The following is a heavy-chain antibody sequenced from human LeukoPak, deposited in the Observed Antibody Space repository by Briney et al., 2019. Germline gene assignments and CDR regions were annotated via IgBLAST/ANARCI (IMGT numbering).Heavy chain of an antibody. D-gene: IGHD6-13*01. Sequence: MSSETLSLTCTVSGGSINNNNHYWGWIRQPPGKGLEWIGTIFYSGQTYYNPSLKSRVTISVDTSKNQFSLKLRSVTAADTAVYYCARDREQQLVRFYNAFDIWGQGTMVTVSS. CDR1: GGSINNNNHY. J-gene: IGHJ3*02. CDR3: ARDREQQLVRFYNAFDI. V-gene: IGHV4-39*07. CDR2: IFYSGQT.